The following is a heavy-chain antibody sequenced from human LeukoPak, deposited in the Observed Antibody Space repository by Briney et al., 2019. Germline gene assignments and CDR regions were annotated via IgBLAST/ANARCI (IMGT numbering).Heavy chain of an antibody. CDR3: AKALLWPRRNYFHY. CDR2: ISGDGGST. D-gene: IGHD1-26*01. J-gene: IGHJ4*02. CDR1: GFTFDDYA. V-gene: IGHV3-43*02. Sequence: GESLRLSCAASGFTFDDYAMHWVRQAPGKGLEWVSLISGDGGSTYYANSVKGRFTISRHNSKNSLYLQMNSVRTEDTALYYCAKALLWPRRNYFHYWAQGTLVTVSS.